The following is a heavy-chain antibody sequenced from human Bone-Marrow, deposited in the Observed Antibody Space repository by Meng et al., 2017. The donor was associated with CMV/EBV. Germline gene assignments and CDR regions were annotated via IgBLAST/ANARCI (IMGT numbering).Heavy chain of an antibody. CDR3: ASSVVYYDALTGPGMDV. CDR2: IIPILGTR. Sequence: SVKVSCKASGDTFRPYSISWVRQAPGQGLEWMGGIIPILGTRKYAQKFQGRVTITADRSTSTAYIELSSLRSEDTAIYYCASSVVYYDALTGPGMDVWGQGPAVTVSS. CDR1: GDTFRPYS. D-gene: IGHD3-9*01. V-gene: IGHV1-69*10. J-gene: IGHJ6*01.